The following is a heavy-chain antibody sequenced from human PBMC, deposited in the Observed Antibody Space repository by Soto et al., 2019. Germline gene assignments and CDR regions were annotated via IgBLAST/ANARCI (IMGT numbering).Heavy chain of an antibody. CDR2: INHSGST. Sequence: SGTLSLTCAVYGGSFSGYYWSWIRQPPGEGLEWIGEINHSGSTNYNPSLKSRVTISVDTSKNQFSLKLSSVTAADTAVYYCGRSPPYSSSWYLTYWFDPWGQGTLVTVSS. CDR1: GGSFSGYY. V-gene: IGHV4-34*01. CDR3: GRSPPYSSSWYLTYWFDP. D-gene: IGHD6-13*01. J-gene: IGHJ5*02.